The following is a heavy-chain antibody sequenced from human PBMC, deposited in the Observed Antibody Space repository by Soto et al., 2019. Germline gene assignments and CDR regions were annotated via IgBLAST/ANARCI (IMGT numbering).Heavy chain of an antibody. CDR1: GFTFSSDA. Sequence: GGSLRLSCAASGFTFSSDAMHWVRQAPGEGLGWVAVISYDGSNKYYANSGKGRFTISRDNSNNTLYLPMNSLRAEDTAVYYCARDRYCSSTSCYRSGAGMDVWGQGTPVTVSS. V-gene: IGHV3-30-3*01. CDR3: ARDRYCSSTSCYRSGAGMDV. J-gene: IGHJ6*02. CDR2: ISYDGSNK. D-gene: IGHD2-2*01.